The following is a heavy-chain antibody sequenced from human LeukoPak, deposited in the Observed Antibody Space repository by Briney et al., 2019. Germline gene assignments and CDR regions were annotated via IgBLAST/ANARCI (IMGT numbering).Heavy chain of an antibody. CDR1: GFAFSTYG. CDR2: ISFDGTNK. V-gene: IGHV3-30-3*01. Sequence: GRSLRLSCAVSGFAFSTYGMDWVRQAPGKGLEWVAVISFDGTNKYYADSVKGRFTISRDNSKNTLYLQINSLTSDDTAVYYCARSTMIRGVTDPYFYYYGMDVWGQGTTVTVSS. D-gene: IGHD3-10*01. CDR3: ARSTMIRGVTDPYFYYYGMDV. J-gene: IGHJ6*02.